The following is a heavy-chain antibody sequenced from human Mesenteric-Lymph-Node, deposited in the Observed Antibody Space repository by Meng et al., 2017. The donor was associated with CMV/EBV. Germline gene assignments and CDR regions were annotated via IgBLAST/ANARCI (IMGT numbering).Heavy chain of an antibody. CDR2: IRDDGSEE. V-gene: IGHV3-7*01. CDR1: GFTFSDYW. CDR3: ASQGKSYYDSNNYHDAFDI. D-gene: IGHD3-22*01. Sequence: GGSLRLSCAASGFTFSDYWMTWVRQAPGKGLEWVAKIRDDGSEEYYVDSVKGRFSISRDNAKNSLYLQMNSLRAEDSAVYYCASQGKSYYDSNNYHDAFDIWGQGTTVTVSS. J-gene: IGHJ3*02.